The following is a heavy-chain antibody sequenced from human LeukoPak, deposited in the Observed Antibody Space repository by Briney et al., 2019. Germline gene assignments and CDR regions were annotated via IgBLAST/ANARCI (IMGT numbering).Heavy chain of an antibody. CDR3: ARASSGSAICYYYYMDV. V-gene: IGHV4-34*01. D-gene: IGHD3-22*01. CDR1: GGSFSGYY. J-gene: IGHJ6*03. Sequence: SETLSLTCAVYGGSFSGYYWSWIRQPPGKGLEWIGEINHSGSTNYNPSLKSRVTISVDTSKNQFSLKLSSVTAADTAVYYCARASSGSAICYYYYMDVWGKGTTVTVSS. CDR2: INHSGST.